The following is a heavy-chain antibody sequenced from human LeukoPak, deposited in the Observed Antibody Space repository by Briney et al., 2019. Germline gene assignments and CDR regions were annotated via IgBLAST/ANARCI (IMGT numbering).Heavy chain of an antibody. CDR3: ARGGAAGYYYYYMDV. J-gene: IGHJ6*03. D-gene: IGHD6-13*01. V-gene: IGHV1-2*02. CDR1: GYTFTSYD. Sequence: ASVKVSCKASGYTFTSYDINWVRQATGQGLEWMGWMNPNSGGTNYAQKFQGRVTMTRDTSISTAYMELSRLRSDDTAVYYCARGGAAGYYYYYMDVWGKGTTVTVSS. CDR2: MNPNSGGT.